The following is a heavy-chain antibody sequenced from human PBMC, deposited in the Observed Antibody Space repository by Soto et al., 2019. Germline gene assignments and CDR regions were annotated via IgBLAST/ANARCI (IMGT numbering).Heavy chain of an antibody. CDR1: GYTFTGYY. D-gene: IGHD2-21*01. CDR2: INPNSGGT. Sequence: SVKVSCKASGYTFTGYYMHWVRQAPGQGLEWMGWINPNSGGTNYAQKFQGRVTMTRDTSISTAYMELSRLRSDDTAVYYCARDLRHMYYYYGMDVWGQGTTVTVSS. CDR3: ARDLRHMYYYYGMDV. V-gene: IGHV1-2*02. J-gene: IGHJ6*02.